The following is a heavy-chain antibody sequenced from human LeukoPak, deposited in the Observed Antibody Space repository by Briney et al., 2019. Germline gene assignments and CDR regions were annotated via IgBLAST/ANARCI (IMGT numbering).Heavy chain of an antibody. CDR2: ISSSSSYI. D-gene: IGHD3-22*01. V-gene: IGHV3-21*01. CDR1: GFTFSSYS. J-gene: IGHJ4*02. Sequence: PGGSLRLSCAASGFTFSSYSMNWVRQAPGKGLEWVSSISSSSSYIYYADSVKGRFTISRDNAKNSLYPQMNSLRAEDTAVYYCARDVPTEYYYDSSGYCDYWGQGTLVTVSS. CDR3: ARDVPTEYYYDSSGYCDY.